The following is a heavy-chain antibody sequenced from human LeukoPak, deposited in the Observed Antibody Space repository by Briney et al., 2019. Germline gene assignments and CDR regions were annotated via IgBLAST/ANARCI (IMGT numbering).Heavy chain of an antibody. CDR3: ARSRSRPLLPPLPKSQYYFDY. CDR1: GGSFSGYY. J-gene: IGHJ4*02. Sequence: PWETLSLTCAVYGGSFSGYYWSWIRQPPGKGLEWIGEINHSGSTNYNPSLKSRVTISVDTSKNQFSPKLSSVTAADTAVYYCARSRSRPLLPPLPKSQYYFDYWGQGTLVTVSS. D-gene: IGHD2-21*01. CDR2: INHSGST. V-gene: IGHV4-34*01.